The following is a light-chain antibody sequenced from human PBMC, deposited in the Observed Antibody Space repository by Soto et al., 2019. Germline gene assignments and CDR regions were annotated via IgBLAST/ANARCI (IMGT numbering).Light chain of an antibody. CDR1: QDINRW. CDR3: QQYSSYWT. CDR2: NAD. Sequence: DIQMTQSPSTLSASVGDRVTITCRASQDINRWLAWYQQKPGKAPKILIYNADTLESGVPSRFSGSGSGTEFTLTISSLQPDDSATYHCQQYSSYWTFGQGTKVDI. J-gene: IGKJ1*01. V-gene: IGKV1-5*01.